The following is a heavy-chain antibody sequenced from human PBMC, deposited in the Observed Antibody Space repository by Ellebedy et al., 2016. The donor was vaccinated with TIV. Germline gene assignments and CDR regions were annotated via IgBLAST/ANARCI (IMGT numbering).Heavy chain of an antibody. D-gene: IGHD4-23*01. V-gene: IGHV3-74*01. CDR2: IATDGSST. J-gene: IGHJ6*02. CDR1: GFTFSGYW. CDR3: VRDKQDYGGGYYFDGMDV. Sequence: PGGSLRLSCAASGFTFSGYWMHWVRQPPGKGLVWVSRIATDGSSTTYADSVKGLFSISRDNAKNTLYLHMSSLRAEDTAVYYCVRDKQDYGGGYYFDGMDVWGQGTMVTISS.